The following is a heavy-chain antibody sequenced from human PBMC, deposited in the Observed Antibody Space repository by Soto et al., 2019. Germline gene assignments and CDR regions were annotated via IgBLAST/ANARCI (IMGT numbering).Heavy chain of an antibody. CDR3: ARDGTAGVTTSLDLYYYYYYMDV. D-gene: IGHD4-17*01. CDR2: ISSSSSYI. J-gene: IGHJ6*03. CDR1: GFTFSSYS. V-gene: IGHV3-21*01. Sequence: GGSLRLSCAASGFTFSSYSMNWVRQAPGKGLEWVSSISSSSSYIYYADSVKGRFTISRDNAKNSLYLQMNSLRAEDTAVYYCARDGTAGVTTSLDLYYYYYYMDVWGKGTTVTVSS.